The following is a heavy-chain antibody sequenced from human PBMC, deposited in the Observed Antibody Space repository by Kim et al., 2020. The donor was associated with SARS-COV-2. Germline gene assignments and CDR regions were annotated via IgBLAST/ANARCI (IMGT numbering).Heavy chain of an antibody. CDR2: INHSGST. CDR3: ANSDYGDSYDAFDI. CDR1: GGSFSGYY. V-gene: IGHV4-34*01. D-gene: IGHD4-17*01. Sequence: SETLSLTCAVYGGSFSGYYWSWIRQPPGKGLEWIGEINHSGSTNYNPSLKSRVTISVDTSKNQFSLKLSSVTAADTAVYYCANSDYGDSYDAFDIWGQGTMVTVSS. J-gene: IGHJ3*02.